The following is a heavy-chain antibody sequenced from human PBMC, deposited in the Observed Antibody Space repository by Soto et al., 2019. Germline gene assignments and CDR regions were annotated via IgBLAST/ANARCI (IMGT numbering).Heavy chain of an antibody. V-gene: IGHV3-23*01. CDR3: AKDLYLQGYCSGGSCYSFDY. Sequence: EVQLLESGGGLVQPGGSLRLSCAASGFTFSSYAMSWVRQAPGKGLEWVSAISGSGGSTYYADSVQGRFTISRDNSKNTLYLQMNSLRAEDTAVYYCAKDLYLQGYCSGGSCYSFDYWGQGTLVTVSS. CDR1: GFTFSSYA. J-gene: IGHJ4*02. CDR2: ISGSGGST. D-gene: IGHD2-15*01.